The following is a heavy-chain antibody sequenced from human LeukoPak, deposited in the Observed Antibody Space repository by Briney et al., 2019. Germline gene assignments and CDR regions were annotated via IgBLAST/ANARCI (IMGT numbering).Heavy chain of an antibody. Sequence: PGGSLRLSCAASGFTFSSHWMTWVRQAPGKGLEWVANIKEDGSEKYYVDSVKGRFTISRDNAKNSLLLQMSSLRAEDTAVYYCARARIDYWGQGTLVTASS. D-gene: IGHD1-14*01. J-gene: IGHJ4*02. CDR3: ARARIDY. V-gene: IGHV3-7*04. CDR1: GFTFSSHW. CDR2: IKEDGSEK.